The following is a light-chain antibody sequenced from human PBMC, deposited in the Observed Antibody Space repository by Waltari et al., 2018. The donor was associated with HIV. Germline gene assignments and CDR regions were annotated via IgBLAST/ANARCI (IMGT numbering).Light chain of an antibody. J-gene: IGKJ2*01. CDR2: KTS. CDR1: QSIRSW. CDR3: QKYSSFPYT. V-gene: IGKV1-5*03. Sequence: DIQMTQSPSILSASVGDEVTITCRASQSIRSWLAWYHQGPGKAPKLLLYKTSSLESGVPTRFTGGGFATEFTLTITNLQPDDCGMYYCQKYSSFPYTFGQGTKLEI.